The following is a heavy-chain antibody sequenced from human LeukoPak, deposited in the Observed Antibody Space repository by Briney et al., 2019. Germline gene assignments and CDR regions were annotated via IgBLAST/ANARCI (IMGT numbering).Heavy chain of an antibody. Sequence: SETLSLTCVVSGASISSSDWWSWVRQSPGKGLEWIGEIYYTGSRNYNPSLKSRVAMSVDTSKNQFSLELTSVTAADTAEHYCARAVHPQRVPVKDAYGLDVWGQGTTVTVSS. V-gene: IGHV4-4*02. CDR2: IYYTGSR. D-gene: IGHD2-8*02. CDR1: GASISSSDW. CDR3: ARAVHPQRVPVKDAYGLDV. J-gene: IGHJ6*02.